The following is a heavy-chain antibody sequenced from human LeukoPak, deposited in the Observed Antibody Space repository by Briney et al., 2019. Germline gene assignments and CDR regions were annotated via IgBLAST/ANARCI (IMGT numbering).Heavy chain of an antibody. CDR1: GFTFSSYA. CDR3: ARDNGYYDFWSGYGGNWFDP. Sequence: GGSLRLSCAASGFTFSSYAMSWVRQAPGKGLEWVANIKQDGSEKYYVDSVKGRFTISRDNAKKSLYLQMNSLRAEDTAVYYCARDNGYYDFWSGYGGNWFDPWGQGTLVTVSS. V-gene: IGHV3-7*01. CDR2: IKQDGSEK. D-gene: IGHD3-3*01. J-gene: IGHJ5*02.